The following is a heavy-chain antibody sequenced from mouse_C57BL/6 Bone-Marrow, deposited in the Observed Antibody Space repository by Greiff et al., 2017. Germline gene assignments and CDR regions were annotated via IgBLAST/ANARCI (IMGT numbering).Heavy chain of an antibody. CDR2: ISYDGSN. CDR1: GYSITSGYY. CDR3: AKRKEAWFAY. Sequence: DVQLLESGPGLVKPSQSLSLTCSVTGYSITSGYYWNWIRQFPGNKLEWMGYISYDGSNNYNPSLKNRISITRDTSKNQFFLKLNSVTTEDTATYYCAKRKEAWFAYWGQGTLVTVSA. J-gene: IGHJ3*01. V-gene: IGHV3-6*01.